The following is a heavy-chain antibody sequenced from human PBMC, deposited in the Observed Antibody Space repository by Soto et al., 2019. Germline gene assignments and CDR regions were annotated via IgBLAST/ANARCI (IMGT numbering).Heavy chain of an antibody. CDR2: ISGSGGST. D-gene: IGHD3-3*01. V-gene: IGHV3-23*01. CDR3: AKLSYDFWSGYKDY. J-gene: IGHJ4*02. CDR1: GFTFSSYA. Sequence: EVQLLESGGGLVQPGGSLRLSCAASGFTFSSYAMSWVRQAPGKGLEWVSAISGSGGSTYYADSVKGRFTISRDNSENTLYLQMNSLRAEDTAVYYCAKLSYDFWSGYKDYWGQGTLVTVSS.